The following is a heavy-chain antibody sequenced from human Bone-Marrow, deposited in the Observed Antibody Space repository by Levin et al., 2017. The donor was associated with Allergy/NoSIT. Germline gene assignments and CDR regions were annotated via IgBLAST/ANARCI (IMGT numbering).Heavy chain of an antibody. Sequence: SQTLSLTCSVSGVSISDGNHYWAWLRQPPGKGLEWIGSISFSGSTNYYPSLKSRVTVSIDRSRNQFFLNLNAVTAADTAVYYCARGSDYGDFALNWFDPWGQGALVTVS. V-gene: IGHV4-39*07. CDR1: GVSISDGNHY. J-gene: IGHJ5*02. CDR2: ISFSGST. CDR3: ARGSDYGDFALNWFDP. D-gene: IGHD4-17*01.